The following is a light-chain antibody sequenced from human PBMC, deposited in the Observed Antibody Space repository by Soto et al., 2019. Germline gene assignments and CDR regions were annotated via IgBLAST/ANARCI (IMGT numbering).Light chain of an antibody. CDR2: AAS. V-gene: IGKV1-9*01. CDR3: QQLNSYPRLT. Sequence: IQLTQSPSSLSASVGDRVTITCRASQGISSYLAWHQQKPGKAPKLLIYAASTLQSGVPSRFSGSGSGTDFTLTISSLQPEDFATYYCQQLNSYPRLTFGGGTKVEIK. CDR1: QGISSY. J-gene: IGKJ4*01.